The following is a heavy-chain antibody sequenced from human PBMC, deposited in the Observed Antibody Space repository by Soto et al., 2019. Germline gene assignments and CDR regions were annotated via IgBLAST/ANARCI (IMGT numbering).Heavy chain of an antibody. Sequence: QVQLVESGGGVVQPGRSLRLSCAASGFTFSSYGMHWVRQAPGKGLEWVAVISYDGSNKYYADSVKGRFTISRDNSKNTLYLQMNSRRAEDTAVYYCAKGGGKQQLVFTFDYWGQGTLVTVSS. CDR3: AKGGGKQQLVFTFDY. CDR1: GFTFSSYG. D-gene: IGHD6-13*01. V-gene: IGHV3-30*18. J-gene: IGHJ4*02. CDR2: ISYDGSNK.